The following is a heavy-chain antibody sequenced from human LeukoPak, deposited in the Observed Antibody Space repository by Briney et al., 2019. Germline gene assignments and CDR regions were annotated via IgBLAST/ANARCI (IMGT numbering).Heavy chain of an antibody. Sequence: GGSLRLSCAASGFTFSSYWMHWVRQAPGKGLVWVSRINSDGSSTSYADSVKGRFTISRDNAKNTLYLQMNSLRAEDTAVYYCARGKYYDFWSGYSDYYYYMDVWGKGTTVTVSS. CDR2: INSDGSST. CDR3: ARGKYYDFWSGYSDYYYYMDV. D-gene: IGHD3-3*01. CDR1: GFTFSSYW. V-gene: IGHV3-74*01. J-gene: IGHJ6*03.